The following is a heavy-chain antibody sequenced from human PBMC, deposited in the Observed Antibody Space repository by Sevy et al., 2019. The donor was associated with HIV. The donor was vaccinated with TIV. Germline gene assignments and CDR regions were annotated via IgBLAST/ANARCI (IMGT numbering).Heavy chain of an antibody. CDR1: GGSIGRNSYD. V-gene: IGHV4-39*01. D-gene: IGHD3-10*01. CDR2: IFFSGRT. CDR3: ARHGGLVDRGFDY. Sequence: SETLSLTCIVSGGSIGRNSYDWGWIRQSPGKGLEWIGSIFFSGRTNYATSLKRRVTISVDKSKNQLSLQMRSVTATDTALYYCARHGGLVDRGFDYWGQGTLVTVSS. J-gene: IGHJ4*02.